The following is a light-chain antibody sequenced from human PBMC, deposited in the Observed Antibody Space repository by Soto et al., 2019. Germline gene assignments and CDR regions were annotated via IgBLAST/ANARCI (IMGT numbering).Light chain of an antibody. CDR1: QSVSSY. CDR2: DAS. CDR3: QQRSNWPPL. Sequence: SVLTRSPATLSLSPGERATLSCRASQSVSSYLAWYQQKPGQAPRLLIYDASNRATGIPARFSGSGSGTDFTLTISSLEPEDFAVYYCQQRSNWPPLFGQGTLLEIK. V-gene: IGKV3-11*01. J-gene: IGKJ5*01.